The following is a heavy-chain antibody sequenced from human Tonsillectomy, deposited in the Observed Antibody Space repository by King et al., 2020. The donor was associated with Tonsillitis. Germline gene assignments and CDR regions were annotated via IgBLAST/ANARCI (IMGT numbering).Heavy chain of an antibody. J-gene: IGHJ3*02. CDR1: GGAFRGFY. CDR2: INYSVST. Sequence: QVQLQQWGSVRLKPSETLSRTFAGYGGAFRGFYWSWIRQPSGKWLEWIGEINYSVSTNYNPSLHSRVTISVDTYKNQFSLTLSSVTAADTAVYYCARAGYSSRGTYAFDIWGQGTMVTVSS. V-gene: IGHV4-34*01. CDR3: ARAGYSSRGTYAFDI. D-gene: IGHD6-13*01.